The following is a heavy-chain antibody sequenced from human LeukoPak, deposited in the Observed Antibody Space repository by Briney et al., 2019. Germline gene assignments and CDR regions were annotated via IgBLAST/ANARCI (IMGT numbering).Heavy chain of an antibody. CDR1: GFTFSSYG. V-gene: IGHV3-33*01. CDR3: AREMGKKWLVFDY. CDR2: IWYDGSNK. J-gene: IGHJ4*02. D-gene: IGHD6-19*01. Sequence: QTGGSLRLSCAASGFTFSSYGMHWVRQAPGKGLEWVAVIWYDGSNKYYADSVKGRFTISRDNSKNTLYLQMNSLRAEGTAVYYCAREMGKKWLVFDYWGQGTLFTVSS.